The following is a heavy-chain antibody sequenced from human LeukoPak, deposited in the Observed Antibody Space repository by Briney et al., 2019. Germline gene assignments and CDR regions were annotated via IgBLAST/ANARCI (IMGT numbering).Heavy chain of an antibody. V-gene: IGHV1-2*02. D-gene: IGHD2-15*01. CDR2: INPNSGGT. J-gene: IGHJ4*02. Sequence: ASVKVSCKASGYTFTDYYIHWVRQAPGQGLQWMGWINPNSGGTNYAQEFQGRVTMTRDTSISTAFLDLRRITSDDTAVYYCARGFCSGGDCYQRPNFDYWGRGTLVTVSS. CDR3: ARGFCSGGDCYQRPNFDY. CDR1: GYTFTDYY.